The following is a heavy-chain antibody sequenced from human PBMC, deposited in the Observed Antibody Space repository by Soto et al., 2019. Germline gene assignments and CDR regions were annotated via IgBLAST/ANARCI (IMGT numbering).Heavy chain of an antibody. V-gene: IGHV3-74*01. CDR3: ARDLNSNYVSSHYYYGMDV. Sequence: LRLSCAASGFTFSSYWMHWVRQAPGKGLVWVSRINSDGSSTSYADSVKGRFTISRDNAKNTLYLQMNSLRAEDTAVYYCARDLNSNYVSSHYYYGMDVWGQGTTVTVSS. CDR1: GFTFSSYW. J-gene: IGHJ6*02. CDR2: INSDGSST. D-gene: IGHD4-4*01.